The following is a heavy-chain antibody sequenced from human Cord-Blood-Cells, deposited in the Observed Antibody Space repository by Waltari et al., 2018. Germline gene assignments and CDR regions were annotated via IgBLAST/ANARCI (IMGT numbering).Heavy chain of an antibody. D-gene: IGHD2-2*03. CDR3: AKELDKYAFDI. Sequence: QVQLVESGGGVVQPGGSLRLSCAASGFTFSTDGLHWVRQAPGKGLEWVAFIRYDGSNKYYADSVKGRFTISRDNSKNTLYLQMNSLRAEDTAVYYCAKELDKYAFDIWGQGTMVTVSS. J-gene: IGHJ3*02. V-gene: IGHV3-30*02. CDR1: GFTFSTDG. CDR2: IRYDGSNK.